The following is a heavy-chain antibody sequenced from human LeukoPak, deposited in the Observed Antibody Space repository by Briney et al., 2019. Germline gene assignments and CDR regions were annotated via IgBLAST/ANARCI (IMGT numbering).Heavy chain of an antibody. D-gene: IGHD3-16*01. V-gene: IGHV5-51*01. CDR1: GYRFSSYW. Sequence: GESLKISCKGSGYRFSSYWIGWVRQMPGKGLEWMGIIYPGDSETRYSPSFQGQVTITADKSISTAYLQWSSLKASDTAMYYCARRRTERGEYYFDYWGQGTLVTVSS. CDR3: ARRRTERGEYYFDY. J-gene: IGHJ4*02. CDR2: IYPGDSET.